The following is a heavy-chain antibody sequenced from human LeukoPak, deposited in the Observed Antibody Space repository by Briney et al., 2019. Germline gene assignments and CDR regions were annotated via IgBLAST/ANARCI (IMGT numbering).Heavy chain of an antibody. J-gene: IGHJ6*02. D-gene: IGHD3-22*01. CDR3: ARDMYYYNSSAFYHYYYGVDV. Sequence: GGSPRLSCAASGFTFDDYAMHWVRQAPGKGLEWVSGISWNSGSIGYADSVKGRFTISRDNAKNTLYLQMNSLRAEDTAVYYCARDMYYYNSSAFYHYYYGVDVWGQGTTVTVSS. CDR1: GFTFDDYA. V-gene: IGHV3-9*01. CDR2: ISWNSGSI.